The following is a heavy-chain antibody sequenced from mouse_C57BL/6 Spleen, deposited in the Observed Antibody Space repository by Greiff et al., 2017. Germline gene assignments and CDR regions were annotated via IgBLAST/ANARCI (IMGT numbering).Heavy chain of an antibody. CDR3: TGGITTVVPGFAY. CDR1: GFTFSNYW. Sequence: EVQLVESGGGLVQPGGSMKLSCVASGFTFSNYWMNWVRQSPEKGLEWVAQIRLKSDNYATHYAESVKGRFTISRDDSKSSVYLQMNNLRAEDTGIYYCTGGITTVVPGFAYWGQGTLVTVSA. D-gene: IGHD1-1*01. J-gene: IGHJ3*01. V-gene: IGHV6-3*01. CDR2: IRLKSDNYAT.